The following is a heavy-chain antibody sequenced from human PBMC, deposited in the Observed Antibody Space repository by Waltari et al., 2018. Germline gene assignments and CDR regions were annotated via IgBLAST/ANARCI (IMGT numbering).Heavy chain of an antibody. Sequence: QVQLQQWGAGLLQASETLSLTCAVYGESFSGYYWSWIRPPPGKGPEGIGEINHSGSTNYNPSLNSRVTISVDTSKNQFSLKLSSVTAADTAVYYCARSITGTIDYWGQGTLVTVSS. CDR1: GESFSGYY. CDR3: ARSITGTIDY. J-gene: IGHJ4*02. D-gene: IGHD1-20*01. V-gene: IGHV4-34*01. CDR2: INHSGST.